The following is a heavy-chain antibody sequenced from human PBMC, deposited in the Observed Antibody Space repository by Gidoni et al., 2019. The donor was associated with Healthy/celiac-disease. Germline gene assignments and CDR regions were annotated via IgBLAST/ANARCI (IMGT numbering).Heavy chain of an antibody. Sequence: QVQLVQSGAEVTKPGASVKVSCKASGYTFTSYAMHWVRQAPGKRLEWMGWINAGNGNTKYSQKFQGRVTITRDTSASTAYMELSSLRSEDTAVYYCARDPGFVGATEWGQGTLVTVSS. V-gene: IGHV1-3*01. CDR1: GYTFTSYA. CDR3: ARDPGFVGATE. D-gene: IGHD1-26*01. J-gene: IGHJ4*02. CDR2: INAGNGNT.